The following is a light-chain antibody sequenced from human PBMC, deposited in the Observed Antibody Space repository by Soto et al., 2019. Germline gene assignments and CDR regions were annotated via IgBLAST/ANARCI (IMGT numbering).Light chain of an antibody. CDR2: AAS. V-gene: IGKV1-9*01. CDR1: QGISSN. J-gene: IGKJ1*01. CDR3: QQLNTYPWT. Sequence: DIQLTQSPSFLSASVGDRVTITSRASQGISSNVAWYQQKPGTAPKLLIYAASNLQSGVPSRFSGSGSGTEFTLTISSLQPEDFATYYCQQLNTYPWTFGQGTKVEIK.